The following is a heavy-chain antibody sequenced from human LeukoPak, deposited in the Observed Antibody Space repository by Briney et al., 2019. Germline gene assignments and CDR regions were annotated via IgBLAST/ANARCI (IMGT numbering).Heavy chain of an antibody. CDR1: GYTFTSYV. J-gene: IGHJ5*02. CDR2: ISAYNGNT. Sequence: SSVSVSCKASGYTFTSYVISWVRLAPGQGLEWMGWISAYNGNTNYAQNLQGRVTLTTDTSTSTAYMELRSLRSDDTAVYYCARDREYSTGWHSFDPWGQGTLVTVSS. CDR3: ARDREYSTGWHSFDP. D-gene: IGHD6-19*01. V-gene: IGHV1-18*01.